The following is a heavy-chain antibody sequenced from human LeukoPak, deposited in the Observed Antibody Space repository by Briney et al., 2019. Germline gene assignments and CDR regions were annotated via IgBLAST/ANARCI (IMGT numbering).Heavy chain of an antibody. Sequence: SETLSLTCSVSGGSISSYYWTWIRQSPGKGLEWIGSMFYSGSVHYNPSLKSRLTISVDTSKNHFSLKMTSVTAADTAVYSCATLLAVRGVLSLDNWGHGTLITVSS. J-gene: IGHJ4*01. CDR3: ATLLAVRGVLSLDN. CDR1: GGSISSYY. D-gene: IGHD3-10*02. V-gene: IGHV4-59*13. CDR2: MFYSGSV.